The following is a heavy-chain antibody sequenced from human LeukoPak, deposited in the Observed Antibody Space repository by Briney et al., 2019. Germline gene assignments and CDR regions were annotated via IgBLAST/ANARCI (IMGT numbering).Heavy chain of an antibody. CDR1: G. J-gene: IGHJ4*02. CDR3: AXXXXXXXXXXXY. Sequence: GXXWXRQAPGXXXXGVAFIRYDGSNKYXADSVKGRFTISRDNSKNXLYLQMNSLRAEDTAVYYCAXXXXXXXXXXXYWGQGXLXTVSS. CDR2: IRYDGSNK. V-gene: IGHV3-30*02.